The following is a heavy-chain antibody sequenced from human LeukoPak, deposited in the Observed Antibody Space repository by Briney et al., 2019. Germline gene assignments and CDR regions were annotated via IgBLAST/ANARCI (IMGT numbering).Heavy chain of an antibody. V-gene: IGHV1-2*02. CDR3: ARDRGYSYGIGLFDY. CDR2: INPNSGGT. Sequence: ASVKVSCKASGYTFTGYYMHWVRQAPGQGLEWMGWINPNSGGTNYAQKFQGRVTMTRDTSISTAYMELSSLRSEDTAVYYCARDRGYSYGIGLFDYWGQGTLVTVSS. D-gene: IGHD5-18*01. CDR1: GYTFTGYY. J-gene: IGHJ4*02.